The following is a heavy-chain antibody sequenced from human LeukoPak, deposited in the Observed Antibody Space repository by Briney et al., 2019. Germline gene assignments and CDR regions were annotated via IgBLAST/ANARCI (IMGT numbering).Heavy chain of an antibody. CDR1: GYSFTSYW. D-gene: IGHD4-23*01. V-gene: IGHV5-51*01. J-gene: IGHJ4*02. CDR3: ARPTHGGKSIRSLKYYFEY. Sequence: GESLKISCKASGYSFTSYWIGWVRQMPGKGLEWMGIIYPGDSDTRYSPSFQGQVTISADKSIGTAYLQWSSLKASDTAIYYCARPTHGGKSIRSLKYYFEYWGQGTLVTVSS. CDR2: IYPGDSDT.